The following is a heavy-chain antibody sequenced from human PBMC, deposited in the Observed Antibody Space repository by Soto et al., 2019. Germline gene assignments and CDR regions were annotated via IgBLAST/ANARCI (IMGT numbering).Heavy chain of an antibody. V-gene: IGHV3-30-3*01. CDR1: GFTFTSYA. J-gene: IGHJ4*02. Sequence: GGSLKLSCVPSGFTFTSYAIRWVRQAPGKGLEWVAVISYDGSDKYYAGSVKGRFTISRDNSKNTLYLQMNSLRAEDTAVYYCARGGDIVVGSFDYWGQGT. D-gene: IGHD2-2*01. CDR3: ARGGDIVVGSFDY. CDR2: ISYDGSDK.